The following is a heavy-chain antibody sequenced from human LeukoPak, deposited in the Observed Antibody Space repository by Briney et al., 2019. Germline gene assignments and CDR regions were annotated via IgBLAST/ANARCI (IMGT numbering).Heavy chain of an antibody. D-gene: IGHD6-6*01. CDR2: INPKTGGT. CDR1: GYTFTADY. J-gene: IGHJ6*03. Sequence: ASVKVSCKASGYTFTADYIHWVRQAPGQGLEWMGWINPKTGGTDHAQNFQGRVTMTRDTSISAAYMELSNLTYDDTAVYYCARPRYSSASSDYHYYMDVWGKGTTVTVSS. CDR3: ARPRYSSASSDYHYYMDV. V-gene: IGHV1-2*02.